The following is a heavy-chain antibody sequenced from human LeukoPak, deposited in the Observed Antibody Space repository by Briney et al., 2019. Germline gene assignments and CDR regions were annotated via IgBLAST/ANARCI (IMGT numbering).Heavy chain of an antibody. CDR2: ISTSGGST. V-gene: IGHV3-64D*06. CDR3: VGGFY. CDR1: GFTFSRYA. D-gene: IGHD3-16*01. Sequence: PGGSLRLSCSASGFTFSRYAMLWVRQAPGKGLEYVSAISTSGGSTYYADSVKGRSTISRDNSKNTLYLQMSSLRDEDTAVYYCVGGFYWGQGTLVTVSS. J-gene: IGHJ4*02.